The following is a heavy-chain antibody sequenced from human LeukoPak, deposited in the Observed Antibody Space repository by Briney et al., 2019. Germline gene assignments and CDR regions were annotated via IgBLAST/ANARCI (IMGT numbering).Heavy chain of an antibody. D-gene: IGHD2-15*01. Sequence: GGTLRLSCAASGFTFSSYGMSWVRQAPGKGLEWVSAISGSGGSTYYADSVKGRFTISRDNSKNTLYLQMNSLRADDTAVYYCARDSQAYCSGGSCSMFDYWGQGSLVTVSS. J-gene: IGHJ4*02. CDR1: GFTFSSYG. CDR3: ARDSQAYCSGGSCSMFDY. CDR2: ISGSGGST. V-gene: IGHV3-23*01.